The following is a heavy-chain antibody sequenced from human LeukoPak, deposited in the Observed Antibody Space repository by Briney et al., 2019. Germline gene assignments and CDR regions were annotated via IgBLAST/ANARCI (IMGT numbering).Heavy chain of an antibody. J-gene: IGHJ3*02. D-gene: IGHD2-15*01. CDR1: GFTFSSYS. Sequence: GGSLRLSCAASGFTFSSYSMNWVRQAPGKGLEWVSSISSSSSYIYYAASVKGRFTISRDNAKNSLYLQMNSLRAEDTAVYYCASRLPGFDAFDIWGQGTMVTVSS. CDR3: ASRLPGFDAFDI. CDR2: ISSSSSYI. V-gene: IGHV3-21*01.